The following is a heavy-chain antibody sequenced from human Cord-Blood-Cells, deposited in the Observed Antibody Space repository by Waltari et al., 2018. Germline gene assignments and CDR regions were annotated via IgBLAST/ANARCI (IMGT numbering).Heavy chain of an antibody. V-gene: IGHV4-59*08. J-gene: IGHJ4*02. CDR1: GGSISSYY. Sequence: QVQLQESGPGLVKPSETLSLTCTVSGGSISSYYWSWIRQPPGKGLEWIGYIYYSGSTNYNPSLRSRVTISVDTSKNQFSLKLSSGTAADTAVYYCARRRQSGSYYYFDYWGQGTLVTVSS. CDR3: ARRRQSGSYYYFDY. D-gene: IGHD1-26*01. CDR2: IYYSGST.